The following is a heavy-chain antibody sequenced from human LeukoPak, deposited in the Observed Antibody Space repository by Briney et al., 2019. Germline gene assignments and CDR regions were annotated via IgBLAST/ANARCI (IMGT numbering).Heavy chain of an antibody. D-gene: IGHD3-22*01. CDR3: ASSDYYRFDD. CDR2: IHHSGTT. Sequence: GSLRLSCAASGFTFSSYWMSWVRQTPGKGLEWIGEIHHSGTTNYNPSLKSRVTISVDKSKNQLSLSLRSVTAADTAVYYCASSDYYRFDDWGQGTLVTVSS. J-gene: IGHJ4*02. V-gene: IGHV4-4*02. CDR1: GFTFSSYW.